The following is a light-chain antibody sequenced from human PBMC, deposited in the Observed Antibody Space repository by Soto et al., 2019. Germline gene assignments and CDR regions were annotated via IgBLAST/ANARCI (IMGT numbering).Light chain of an antibody. V-gene: IGKV3-11*01. CDR3: QQRSNWIT. CDR1: QSVGTW. J-gene: IGKJ5*01. Sequence: EIVLTQSPATLSLSPGDTATLSCRASQSVGTWLTWYQQKPGQAPRLLIYDASNRATGIPARFSGFGSGTDFTLTISSLEPEDFAVYYCQQRSNWITFGQGTRLEIE. CDR2: DAS.